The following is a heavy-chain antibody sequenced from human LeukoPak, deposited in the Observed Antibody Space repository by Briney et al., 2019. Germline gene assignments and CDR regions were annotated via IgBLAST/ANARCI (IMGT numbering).Heavy chain of an antibody. D-gene: IGHD3-22*01. J-gene: IGHJ4*02. V-gene: IGHV3-23*01. CDR1: GFTFATYD. CDR2: ISGNGRGT. Sequence: GGSLRLSCAASGFTFATYDMSWVRQAPGKGLEWVSAISGNGRGTYYADSVRGRFNISRDNSNNMVYLQMNSLRAEDTAVYFCAKETFYNDGTGYYHAGSFAHWGQGAQVSASS. CDR3: AKETFYNDGTGYYHAGSFAH.